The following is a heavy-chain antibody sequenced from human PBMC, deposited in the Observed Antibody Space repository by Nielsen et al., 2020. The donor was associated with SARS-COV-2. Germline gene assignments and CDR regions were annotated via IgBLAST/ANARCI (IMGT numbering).Heavy chain of an antibody. J-gene: IGHJ4*02. CDR1: GFTFDDYA. Sequence: SLKISCAASGFTFDDYAMHWVRQAPGKGLEWVSGISWNSGSIGYADSVKGRFTISRDNAKNSLYLQMNSLRAEDTALYYCRIAAAGFYDYWGQGTLVTVSS. V-gene: IGHV3-9*01. CDR3: RIAAAGFYDY. CDR2: ISWNSGSI. D-gene: IGHD6-13*01.